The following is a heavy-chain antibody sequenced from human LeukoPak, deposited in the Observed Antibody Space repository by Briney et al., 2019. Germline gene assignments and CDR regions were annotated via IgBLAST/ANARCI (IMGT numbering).Heavy chain of an antibody. CDR2: IFPDGQT. J-gene: IGHJ4*02. V-gene: IGHV3-53*01. CDR3: ARANPVSGDFDY. Sequence: PGGSLRLSYALSGLNVNDNYMSWVRQAPGKGLEWVSLIFPDGQTYYADFVQGRFSISRGMFRNILCLDMSSLRAEDTAVFFCARANPVSGDFDYWGQGTLVTVSS. CDR1: GLNVNDNY. D-gene: IGHD4-17*01.